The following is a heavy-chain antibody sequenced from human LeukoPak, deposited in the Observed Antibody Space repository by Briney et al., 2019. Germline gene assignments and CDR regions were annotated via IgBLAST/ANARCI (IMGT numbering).Heavy chain of an antibody. CDR3: ARVPDGYNLGTYFDP. V-gene: IGHV3-66*01. J-gene: IGHJ5*02. Sequence: TGGSLRLSCAASGFTVSSNYMSWVRQAPGKGLEWVSVIYSGGSTYYADSVKGRFTISRDNSKNTLYLQMNSLRAEDTAVYYCARVPDGYNLGTYFDPWGQGTLVTVSS. D-gene: IGHD5-24*01. CDR1: GFTVSSNY. CDR2: IYSGGST.